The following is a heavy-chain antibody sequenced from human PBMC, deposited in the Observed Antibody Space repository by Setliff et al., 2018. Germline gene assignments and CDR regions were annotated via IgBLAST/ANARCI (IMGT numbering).Heavy chain of an antibody. CDR3: ARVVAHTHFYDRSDYYFDGLDI. J-gene: IGHJ3*02. CDR1: GYNLDDFG. V-gene: IGHV1-18*01. Sequence: ASVKVPCKASGYNLDDFGINWLRQAPGQGLEWMGWIRPYIGHTIYAQKFQGRVTMTTDAPTSTAYTELTSLRHDDTAVYYCARVVAHTHFYDRSDYYFDGLDIWGQGAKVTVS. CDR2: IRPYIGHT. D-gene: IGHD3-22*01.